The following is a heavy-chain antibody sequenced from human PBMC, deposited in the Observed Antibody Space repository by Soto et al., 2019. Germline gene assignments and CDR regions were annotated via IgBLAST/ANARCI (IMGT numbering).Heavy chain of an antibody. CDR3: ARGLPEDIVVVPASPASYNWFDP. J-gene: IGHJ5*02. V-gene: IGHV1-69*13. Sequence: GASLNVSCKACAGTFSSYAISWVRQAPGQGLEWMGGIIPIFGTANYAQKFQGRVTITADESTSTAYMELSSLRSEDTAVYYCARGLPEDIVVVPASPASYNWFDPWGQGTLVTVSS. CDR1: AGTFSSYA. CDR2: IIPIFGTA. D-gene: IGHD2-2*01.